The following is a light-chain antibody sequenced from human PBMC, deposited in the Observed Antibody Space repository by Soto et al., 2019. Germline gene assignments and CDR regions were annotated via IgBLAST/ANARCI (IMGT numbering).Light chain of an antibody. CDR2: SAS. CDR3: QHLNSYPIT. CDR1: QGISSN. J-gene: IGKJ5*01. V-gene: IGKV1-9*01. Sequence: IQLTQSPSVLSASVGDRVTVTCRASQGISSNLAWYQQQTGKAPKSLLYSASTLQSGVPSRFSGSGSWTEFTLTTSSLQPEDFATYFCQHLNSYPITFGQGTRLEIK.